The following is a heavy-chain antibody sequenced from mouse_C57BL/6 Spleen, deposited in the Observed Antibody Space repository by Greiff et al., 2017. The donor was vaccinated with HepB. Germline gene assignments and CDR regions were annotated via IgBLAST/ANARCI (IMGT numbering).Heavy chain of an antibody. J-gene: IGHJ2*01. Sequence: VQLQQSGAELARPGASVKLSCKASGYTFTSYGISWVKQRTGQGLEWIGEIYPRSGNTYYNEKFKGKATLTADKSSSTAYMERRSLTSEDSAVYFCARDTTVVAGNYWGQGTTLTVSS. D-gene: IGHD1-1*01. CDR2: IYPRSGNT. CDR3: ARDTTVVAGNY. CDR1: GYTFTSYG. V-gene: IGHV1-81*01.